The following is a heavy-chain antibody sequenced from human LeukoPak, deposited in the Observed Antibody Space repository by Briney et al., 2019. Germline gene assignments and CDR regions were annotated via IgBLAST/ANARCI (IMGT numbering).Heavy chain of an antibody. Sequence: PGGSLRLSCAASGFTFSSYAMSWVRQAPGKGLEWVSAISGSGGSTYYADSVKGRFTISRDNSKNTVSLRLNSLRAEDSAIYYCASRKEYSTSLVFYWGQGTLVTVSS. CDR2: ISGSGGST. CDR1: GFTFSSYA. V-gene: IGHV3-23*01. J-gene: IGHJ4*02. D-gene: IGHD6-13*01. CDR3: ASRKEYSTSLVFY.